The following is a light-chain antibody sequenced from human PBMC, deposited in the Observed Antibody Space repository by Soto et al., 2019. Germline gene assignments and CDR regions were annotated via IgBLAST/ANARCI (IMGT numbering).Light chain of an antibody. J-gene: IGKJ5*01. CDR3: QQYDNILPIT. CDR2: DAS. V-gene: IGKV1-33*01. Sequence: DIKMTQSPSSLSASVGDRVTITCEASQDINNYLNWYQQKPGKAPKLLIYDASHLETGVPSRFSGSGSGTDFTFTISSLQPEDIAKYYCQQYDNILPITFGQGTRLEIK. CDR1: QDINNY.